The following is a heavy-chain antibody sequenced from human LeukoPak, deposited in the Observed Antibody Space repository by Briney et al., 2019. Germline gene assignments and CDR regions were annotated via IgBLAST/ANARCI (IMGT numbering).Heavy chain of an antibody. D-gene: IGHD3-22*01. CDR1: GFTFNSYA. CDR2: IGRTGGST. V-gene: IGHV3-23*01. Sequence: QSGGSLRLSCAASGFTFNSYAMSWVRQAPGKGLEWVSGIGRTGGSTYYADSAKGRFTISRDNSKNTLSMQMNSLRAEDMAIYYCARAYYYDGGGPYYFDYWGQGILVTVSS. CDR3: ARAYYYDGGGPYYFDY. J-gene: IGHJ4*02.